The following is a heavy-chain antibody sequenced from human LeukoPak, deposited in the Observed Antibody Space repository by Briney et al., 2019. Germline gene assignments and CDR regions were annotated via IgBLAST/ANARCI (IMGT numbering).Heavy chain of an antibody. J-gene: IGHJ5*02. CDR1: GGSFSGYY. V-gene: IGHV4-34*01. CDR2: INHSGST. CDR3: ARRWFDP. Sequence: SETLSLTCAVYGGSFSGYYWSWIRQPPGKGLEWIGEINHSGSTNYNPSLKSRVTISVDTSKNQFSLKLSSATAADTAVYYCARRWFDPWGQGTLVTVSS.